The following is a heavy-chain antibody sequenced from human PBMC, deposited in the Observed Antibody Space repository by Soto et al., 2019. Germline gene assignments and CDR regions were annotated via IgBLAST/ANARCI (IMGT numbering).Heavy chain of an antibody. CDR1: CASLSGFY. Sequence: SDTVSLTCTVPCASLSGFYWSGIRKSAGKGLEWIGRIYATGTTDYNPSLKSRVMMSVDTSKKQFSLKLRSVTAADTAVYYCVRDGTKTLRDWFDPGGQGISVTSPQ. J-gene: IGHJ5*02. V-gene: IGHV4-4*07. CDR3: VRDGTKTLRDWFDP. D-gene: IGHD1-1*01. CDR2: IYATGTT.